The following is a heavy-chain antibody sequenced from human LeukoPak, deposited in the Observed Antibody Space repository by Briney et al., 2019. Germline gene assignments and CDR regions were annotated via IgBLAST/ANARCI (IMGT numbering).Heavy chain of an antibody. D-gene: IGHD6-25*01. V-gene: IGHV4-34*01. CDR2: INHSGST. J-gene: IGHJ5*02. CDR3: ARNTAGSGAFDP. CDR1: GGSFSGYY. Sequence: PSETLSLTCAVYGGSFSGYYWSWIRQPPGKGLEWIGEINHSGSTNYNPSLKSRVTISVDTSKNQFSLKLSSVTAADTAVYYCARNTAGSGAFDPWGQGTLVTVSS.